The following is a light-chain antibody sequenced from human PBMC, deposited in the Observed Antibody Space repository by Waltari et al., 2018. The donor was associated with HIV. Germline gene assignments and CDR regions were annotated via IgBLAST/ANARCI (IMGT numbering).Light chain of an antibody. CDR3: GTWDSSLSAGL. V-gene: IGLV1-51*01. CDR2: DNN. J-gene: IGLJ3*02. CDR1: SSNIGHNF. Sequence: QSVLTQPPSVSAAPGQKVTISCSGSSSNIGHNFVYWYQQLTGTAPKLLIYDNNKRPSGIPDRFSGSKSGTSATLGITGLQTGDEADYYCGTWDSSLSAGLFGGGTKLTVL.